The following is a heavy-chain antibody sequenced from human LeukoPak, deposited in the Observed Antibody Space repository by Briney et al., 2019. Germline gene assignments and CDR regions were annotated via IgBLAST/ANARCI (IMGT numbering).Heavy chain of an antibody. J-gene: IGHJ4*02. Sequence: KASHTLSLTCAVSGGSNSRSNWWSGVRQPPGKGLEGIGEIYHCGSTNYNESPESRDHKSVDNSKHNFSLEVHSETSAHTPVYFCARVTGYRIEGYFDYWGQGTLVTVSS. CDR3: ARVTGYRIEGYFDY. D-gene: IGHD6-13*01. CDR2: IYHCGST. V-gene: IGHV4-4*02. CDR1: GGSNSRSNW.